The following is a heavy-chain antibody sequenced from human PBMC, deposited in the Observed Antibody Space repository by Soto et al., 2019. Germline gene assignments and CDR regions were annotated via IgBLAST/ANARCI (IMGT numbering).Heavy chain of an antibody. CDR3: ARYDYNGYYFDY. V-gene: IGHV1-46*01. Sequence: QVQRVQSGAEVKKPGASVKVSCKASGYTFSTYYMHWVRQAPGQGYEWKGIINPSGGSTTYAQKFQGRVTMTRDTSTTTVYMELSSLKSEDTAVYYCARYDYNGYYFDYWGQGTLVTVSS. J-gene: IGHJ4*02. D-gene: IGHD4-4*01. CDR1: GYTFSTYY. CDR2: INPSGGST.